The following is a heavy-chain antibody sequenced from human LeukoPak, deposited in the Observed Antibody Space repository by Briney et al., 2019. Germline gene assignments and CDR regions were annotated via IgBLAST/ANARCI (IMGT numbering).Heavy chain of an antibody. J-gene: IGHJ4*02. Sequence: PGGSLRLSCAASGFSFSSSGINWVRQAPGKGLEWVSSIGSTGTDRYYADSVKGRFTISRDNAKNSLYLQMNSLRAEDTAVYYCATETIGRHYDYWGQGTLLTVSP. CDR1: GFSFSSSG. CDR2: IGSTGTDR. D-gene: IGHD1-14*01. V-gene: IGHV3-21*01. CDR3: ATETIGRHYDY.